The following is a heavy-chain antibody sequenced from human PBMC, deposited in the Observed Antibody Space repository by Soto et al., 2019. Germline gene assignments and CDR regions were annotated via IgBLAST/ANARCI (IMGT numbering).Heavy chain of an antibody. CDR3: ASKRIATTMGYYYYGMDV. Sequence: GASVKVSCKASGGTFSSYAISWVRQAPGQGLEWMGGIIPIFGTANYAQKFQGRVTITADESTSTAYMELSSLRSEDTAVYYCASKRIATTMGYYYYGMDVWGQGTTVTVSS. CDR1: GGTFSSYA. V-gene: IGHV1-69*13. D-gene: IGHD6-13*01. CDR2: IIPIFGTA. J-gene: IGHJ6*02.